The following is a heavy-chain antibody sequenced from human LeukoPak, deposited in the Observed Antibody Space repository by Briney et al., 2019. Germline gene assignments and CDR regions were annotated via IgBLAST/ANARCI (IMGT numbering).Heavy chain of an antibody. CDR2: INPNSGGT. D-gene: IGHD3-22*01. CDR3: ARDGAVYYDSSGYPDAFDI. Sequence: GASVKVSCKASGYTFTGYYMHWVRQAPGQGLEWMGWINPNSGGTNYAQKFQGRVTMTRDTSISTAYMELSRLRSDDTAVYYCARDGAVYYDSSGYPDAFDIWGQGTMVTVSS. V-gene: IGHV1-2*02. J-gene: IGHJ3*02. CDR1: GYTFTGYY.